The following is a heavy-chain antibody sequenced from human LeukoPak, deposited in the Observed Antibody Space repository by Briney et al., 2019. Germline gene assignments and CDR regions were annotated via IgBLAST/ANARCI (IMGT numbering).Heavy chain of an antibody. CDR1: GFTFSSYA. D-gene: IGHD3-9*01. J-gene: IGHJ4*02. Sequence: PGGSLRLSCAASGFTFSSYAMSWVRQAPGKGLGWVSAISGSGGSTYYADSVKGRFTISRDNSKNTLYLQMNSLRAEDTAVYYCAKTGAAGYYAPYYFDYWGQGTLVTVSS. CDR2: ISGSGGST. CDR3: AKTGAAGYYAPYYFDY. V-gene: IGHV3-23*01.